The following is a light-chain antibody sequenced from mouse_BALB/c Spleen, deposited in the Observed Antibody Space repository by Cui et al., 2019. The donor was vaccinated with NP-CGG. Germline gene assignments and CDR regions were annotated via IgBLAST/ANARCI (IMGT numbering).Light chain of an antibody. Sequence: QAVVTQESALTTSPGETVTLTCRSRTGAVTTNNYANWIQEKPDHLFTGLIGGTNNRAPGVPARFSGSLIGDKAALTITGAQTEDEAIYFCALWYSNHWVFGGGTELTVL. CDR1: TGAVTTNNY. CDR3: ALWYSNHWV. CDR2: GTN. V-gene: IGLV1*01. J-gene: IGLJ1*01.